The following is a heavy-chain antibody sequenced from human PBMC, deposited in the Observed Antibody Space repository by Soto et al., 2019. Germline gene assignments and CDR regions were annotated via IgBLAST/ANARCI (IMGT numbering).Heavy chain of an antibody. Sequence: ASVKVSCKASGYTFIIYGINWVRQAPGQGLEWMGWISASNGNTKYAQNLQGRVTMTTDTSTSTAYMELRSLRSDDTAMYYCARDLDGSGSYFTDYWGQGTLVTVSS. CDR1: GYTFIIYG. CDR2: ISASNGNT. CDR3: ARDLDGSGSYFTDY. D-gene: IGHD3-10*01. V-gene: IGHV1-18*01. J-gene: IGHJ4*02.